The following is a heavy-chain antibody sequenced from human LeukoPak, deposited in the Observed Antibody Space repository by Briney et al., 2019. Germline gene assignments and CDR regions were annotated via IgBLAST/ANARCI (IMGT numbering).Heavy chain of an antibody. J-gene: IGHJ4*02. CDR3: ARDTAAAPGGLTRYYFDY. D-gene: IGHD6-13*01. V-gene: IGHV4-61*02. CDR2: IYTSGST. Sequence: SETLSLTCTVSGNSISSGDYYWSWIRQPAGKGLEWIGRIYTSGSTTYNPSLKSRVTMSVDTSKNQFSLKLSSVTAADTAVYYCARDTAAAPGGLTRYYFDYWGQGTLVTVSS. CDR1: GNSISSGDYY.